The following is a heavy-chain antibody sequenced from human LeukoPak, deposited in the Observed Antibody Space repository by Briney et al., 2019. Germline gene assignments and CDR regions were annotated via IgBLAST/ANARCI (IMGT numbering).Heavy chain of an antibody. CDR2: ISGSGGST. V-gene: IGHV3-23*01. Sequence: LPGGSLRLSCAASGFTFSSYAMSWVRQAPGKGLEWVSAISGSGGSTYYADSVKGRFTISRDNSKNTLYLQMSSLRAEDTAVYYCVKDEFRLTWKISAAGMVYWGQGTLVTVSS. J-gene: IGHJ4*02. CDR1: GFTFSSYA. CDR3: VKDEFRLTWKISAAGMVY. D-gene: IGHD6-13*01.